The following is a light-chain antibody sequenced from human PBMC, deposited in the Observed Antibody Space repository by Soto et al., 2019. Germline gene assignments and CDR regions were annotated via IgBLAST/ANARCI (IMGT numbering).Light chain of an antibody. Sequence: EIVLTQSPATLSLSPGERATLSCRAGQGISSYLAWYQQKPGQAPRLLIYDASNRATGIPARFSGSGSGTAFTLTISSLEPEDFAVYYCQQRSSWPITFGQGTRLEIK. V-gene: IGKV3-11*01. CDR3: QQRSSWPIT. CDR2: DAS. J-gene: IGKJ5*01. CDR1: QGISSY.